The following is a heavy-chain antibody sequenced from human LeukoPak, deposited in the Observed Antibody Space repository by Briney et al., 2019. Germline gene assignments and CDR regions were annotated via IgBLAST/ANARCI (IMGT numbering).Heavy chain of an antibody. D-gene: IGHD6-13*01. V-gene: IGHV3-30*03. CDR3: ASGYSSSWYGDY. J-gene: IGHJ4*02. CDR2: ISYDGSNK. CDR1: GFMFSSYG. Sequence: GRSLRLSCAASGFMFSSYGMHWVRQAPGKGLEWVAVISYDGSNKYYADSVKGRFTISRDNSKNTLYLQMNSLRAEDAAVYYCASGYSSSWYGDYWGQGTLVTVSS.